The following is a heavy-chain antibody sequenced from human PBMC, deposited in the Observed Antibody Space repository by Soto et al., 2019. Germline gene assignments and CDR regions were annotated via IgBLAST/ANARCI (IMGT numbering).Heavy chain of an antibody. J-gene: IGHJ6*02. CDR1: GFTFSSYA. V-gene: IGHV3-23*01. CDR2: ISGSGGTT. CDR3: AKPPYSSSSYYYYGMDV. D-gene: IGHD6-6*01. Sequence: GSLRLSCAASGFTFSSYAMTWVRQAPWKGLEWVSAISGSGGTTYHADSVKGRFTISRDNSKNTLYLQMNSLRAEDAAVYYCAKPPYSSSSYYYYGMDVWGQGTTVTVSS.